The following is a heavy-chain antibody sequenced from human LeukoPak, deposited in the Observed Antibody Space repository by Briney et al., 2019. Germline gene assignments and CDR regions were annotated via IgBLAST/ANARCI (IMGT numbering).Heavy chain of an antibody. CDR2: ISGSGGST. V-gene: IGHV3-23*01. CDR1: GGTFSSYA. J-gene: IGHJ4*02. CDR3: ANLKSSGWYYFDY. D-gene: IGHD6-19*01. Sequence: SCKASGGTFSSYAMSWVRQAPGKGLEWVSAISGSGGSTYYADSVKGRFTISRDNSKNTLYLQMNSLRAEDTAVYYCANLKSSGWYYFDYWGQGTLVTVSS.